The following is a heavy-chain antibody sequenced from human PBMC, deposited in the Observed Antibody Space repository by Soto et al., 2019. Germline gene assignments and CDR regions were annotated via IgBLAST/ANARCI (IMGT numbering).Heavy chain of an antibody. J-gene: IGHJ6*02. CDR2: IWYDGSNK. CDR1: GFTFSSYG. Sequence: GGSLRLSCAASGFTFSSYGMHWVRQAPGKGLEWVAVIWYDGSNKYYADSVKGRFTISRDNSKNTLYLQMNSLRAEDTAVYYCARERGITMIVVVKDYYGMDVWGQGTTVTAP. CDR3: ARERGITMIVVVKDYYGMDV. V-gene: IGHV3-33*01. D-gene: IGHD3-22*01.